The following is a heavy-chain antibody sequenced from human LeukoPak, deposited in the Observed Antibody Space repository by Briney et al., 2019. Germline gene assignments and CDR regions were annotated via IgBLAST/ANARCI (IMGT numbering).Heavy chain of an antibody. CDR3: ARGASGYYSGFDY. CDR2: LSYDGSIK. J-gene: IGHJ4*02. CDR1: GFTFSSNA. D-gene: IGHD5-12*01. Sequence: PGRSLRLSCTASGFTFSSNATHWVRQAPAKGLEWVSILSYDGSIKFYGDSVKGRFTISRDNSKNTLFLQMDSVRPEARAVCYCARGASGYYSGFDYWGQGTLVTVSS. V-gene: IGHV3-30-3*01.